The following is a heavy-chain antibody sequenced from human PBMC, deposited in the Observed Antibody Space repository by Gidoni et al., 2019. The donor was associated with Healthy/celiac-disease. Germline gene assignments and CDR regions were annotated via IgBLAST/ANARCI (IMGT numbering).Heavy chain of an antibody. Sequence: QVQLQESGPGLVKPSETLSLTCTVPGGSISSYYWSWIRQPPGKGLEWIGYIYYSGSTNYNPSLKSRVTISVDTSKNQFSLKLSSVTAADTAVYYCARGFSKYYDFWSGYYLGGMDVWGQGTTVTVSS. CDR2: IYYSGST. CDR1: GGSISSYY. CDR3: ARGFSKYYDFWSGYYLGGMDV. J-gene: IGHJ6*02. D-gene: IGHD3-3*01. V-gene: IGHV4-59*01.